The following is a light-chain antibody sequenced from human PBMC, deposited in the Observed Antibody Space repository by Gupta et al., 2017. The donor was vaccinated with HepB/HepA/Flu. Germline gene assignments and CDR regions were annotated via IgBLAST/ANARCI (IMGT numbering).Light chain of an antibody. V-gene: IGKV3-20*01. J-gene: IGKJ1*01. CDR2: GAS. Sequence: EIVLAQFPATLPLSPGKSASLSCRTSQSVSRNYIAWYQKKPGQAPRLPIYGASSRAPGITYRLSGSGSGTDFTLTLSRLEAEDFGVLYCQLSRTFGQGTKVEIK. CDR3: QLSRT. CDR1: QSVSRNY.